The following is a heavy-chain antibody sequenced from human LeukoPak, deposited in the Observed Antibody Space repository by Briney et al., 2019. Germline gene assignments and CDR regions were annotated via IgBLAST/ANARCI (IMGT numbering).Heavy chain of an antibody. V-gene: IGHV1-8*03. Sequence: GASVKVSCKASGGTFSSYAISWVRQAPGQGLEWMGWMNPNSGNTGYAQKFQGRVTITRNTSISTAYMELSSLRSEDTAVYYCARVAVTGLNDAFDIWGQGTMVTVSS. CDR2: MNPNSGNT. J-gene: IGHJ3*02. D-gene: IGHD2-15*01. CDR1: GGTFSSYA. CDR3: ARVAVTGLNDAFDI.